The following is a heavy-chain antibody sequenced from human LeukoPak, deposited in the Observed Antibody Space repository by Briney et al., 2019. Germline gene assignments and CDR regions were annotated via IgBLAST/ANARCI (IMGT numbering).Heavy chain of an antibody. CDR3: ARGAVAADEMVY. CDR2: IYYSGST. J-gene: IGHJ4*02. CDR1: GGSIGSYF. D-gene: IGHD6-19*01. V-gene: IGHV4-59*01. Sequence: SETLSLTCTVSGGSIGSYFWSWIRQPPGQGLEWIGHIYYSGSTNYNPSLKSRVTISVDTSKNQFSLKLSSVTAADTAVYYCARGAVAADEMVYWGQGTLVTVSP.